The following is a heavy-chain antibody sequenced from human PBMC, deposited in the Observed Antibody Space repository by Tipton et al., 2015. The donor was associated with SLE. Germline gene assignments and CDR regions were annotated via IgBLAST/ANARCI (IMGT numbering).Heavy chain of an antibody. Sequence: TLSLTCSVSGGSISSNYWIWIRQPPGKGLEWIGYVSYGGGTNYNPSLKSRVTMSVDTAKNQFSLKVTSVTAADTAVYYCARDHLPGGYYYYMDVWGKGTTVTVSS. D-gene: IGHD3-10*01. V-gene: IGHV4-59*01. CDR1: GGSISSNY. CDR3: ARDHLPGGYYYYMDV. J-gene: IGHJ6*03. CDR2: VSYGGGT.